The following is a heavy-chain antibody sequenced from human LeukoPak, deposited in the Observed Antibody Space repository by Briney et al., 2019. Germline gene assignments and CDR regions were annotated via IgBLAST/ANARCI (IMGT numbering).Heavy chain of an antibody. Sequence: SETLSLTRTVSGGSISRGDCYWSWIRQPPGKGLEWIGYISYSGSTYYNPSLKSRVTISVDTSKNQFSLKLSSVTAADTAVYFCARVYYDSSGLAQFDYWGQGTLVTVSS. CDR2: ISYSGST. J-gene: IGHJ4*02. CDR3: ARVYYDSSGLAQFDY. D-gene: IGHD3-22*01. CDR1: GGSISRGDCY. V-gene: IGHV4-30-4*08.